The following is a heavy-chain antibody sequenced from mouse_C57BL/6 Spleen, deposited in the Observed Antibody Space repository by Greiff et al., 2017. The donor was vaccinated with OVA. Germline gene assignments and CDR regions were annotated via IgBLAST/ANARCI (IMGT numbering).Heavy chain of an antibody. Sequence: VQLQQPGAELVRPGSSVKLSCKASGYTFTSYWMDWVKQRPGQGLEWIGNIYPSDSETHYNQKFKDKATLTVDKSSSTAYMQLSSLTSEDSAVYYCARVGVYYGNYVGYFDVWGTGTTVTVSS. V-gene: IGHV1-61*01. CDR3: ARVGVYYGNYVGYFDV. CDR1: GYTFTSYW. D-gene: IGHD2-1*01. J-gene: IGHJ1*03. CDR2: IYPSDSET.